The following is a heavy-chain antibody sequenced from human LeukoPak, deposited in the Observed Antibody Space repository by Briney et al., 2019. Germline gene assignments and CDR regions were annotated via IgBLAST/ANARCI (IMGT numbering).Heavy chain of an antibody. V-gene: IGHV4-34*01. D-gene: IGHD3-10*01. Sequence: SETLSLTCAVYGGSFSGYYWSWIRQPPGKGLEWIGEINHSGSTNYNPSLKSRVTISVDTSKNQFSLKLSSVTAADTAVYYCARRGYYGSGPLRWWGQGTLVTVSS. CDR2: INHSGST. CDR1: GGSFSGYY. CDR3: ARRGYYGSGPLRW. J-gene: IGHJ4*02.